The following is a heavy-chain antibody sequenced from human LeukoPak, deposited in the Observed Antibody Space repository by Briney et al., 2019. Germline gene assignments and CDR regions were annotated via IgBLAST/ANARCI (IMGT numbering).Heavy chain of an antibody. Sequence: SETLSLTCTVSGGSISSSSYYWGWIRQPPGKGLEWIGSIYYSGSTYYNPSLKSRVTISVDTSKNQFSLKLSSVTAADTAVYYCARTVLADYWGQGTLVTVSS. CDR3: ARTVLADY. V-gene: IGHV4-39*01. CDR1: GGSISSSSYY. J-gene: IGHJ4*02. D-gene: IGHD2-8*01. CDR2: IYYSGST.